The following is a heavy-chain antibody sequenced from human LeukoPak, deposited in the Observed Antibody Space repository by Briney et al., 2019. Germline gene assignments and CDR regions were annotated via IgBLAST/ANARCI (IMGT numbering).Heavy chain of an antibody. D-gene: IGHD1-26*01. CDR1: GYILTDYY. J-gene: IGHJ4*02. CDR3: ARDRVYEGGATHGYGY. CDR2: ISAYNGNT. Sequence: ASVKVSCKASGYILTDYYMHWVRQAPGQGLEWMGWISAYNGNTNYAQKLQGRVTMTTDTSTSTAYMELRSLRSDDTAVYYCARDRVYEGGATHGYGYWGQGTLVTVSS. V-gene: IGHV1-18*04.